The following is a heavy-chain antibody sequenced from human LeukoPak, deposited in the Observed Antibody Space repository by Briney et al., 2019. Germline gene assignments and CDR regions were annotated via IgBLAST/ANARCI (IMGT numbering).Heavy chain of an antibody. CDR1: GFTFSSYG. Sequence: GGSLRLSCAASGFTFSSYGRRWVRQPPGKGLEWVAVISYDGSNKYYAYYVNGRFTISGDNSKNTLYLQMNSLSAEDTAVYYCARSYSDAFDIWGQGTMVTVSS. D-gene: IGHD1-26*01. CDR2: ISYDGSNK. J-gene: IGHJ3*02. V-gene: IGHV3-30*03. CDR3: ARSYSDAFDI.